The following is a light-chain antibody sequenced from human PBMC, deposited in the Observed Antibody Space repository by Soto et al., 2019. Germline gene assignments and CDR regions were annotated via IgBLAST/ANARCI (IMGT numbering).Light chain of an antibody. CDR3: LLSYNGPYV. Sequence: QAVVTQAPSLTVSPGGTVTLTCGSSTGAVTNGHYPYWFQQKPGQAPRTLIYDTTNRHSWTPARFSGSLLGGKAALTLSGAQPEDEAEYYCLLSYNGPYVFGTGTKVTV. CDR2: DTT. J-gene: IGLJ1*01. V-gene: IGLV7-46*01. CDR1: TGAVTNGHY.